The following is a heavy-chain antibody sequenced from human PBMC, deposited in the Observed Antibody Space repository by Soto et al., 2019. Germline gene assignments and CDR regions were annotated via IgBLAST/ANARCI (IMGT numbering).Heavy chain of an antibody. CDR2: IHSTGST. D-gene: IGHD2-15*01. CDR1: GGSISSYY. V-gene: IGHV4-4*09. Sequence: SETLSLTCTVSGGSISSYYWSWIRQPPGKGLEYIGYIHSTGSTNYNPSLKSRVTFSVDTSKNQFSLKLTSVTAADTAVYYCARRGPGSQFYFDSWGRGTLVTVPS. J-gene: IGHJ4*02. CDR3: ARRGPGSQFYFDS.